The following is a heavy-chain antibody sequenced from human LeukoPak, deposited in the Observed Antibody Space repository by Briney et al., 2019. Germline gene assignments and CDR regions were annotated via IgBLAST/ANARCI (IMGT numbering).Heavy chain of an antibody. D-gene: IGHD3-10*01. V-gene: IGHV3-33*06. CDR3: AKDRGSGSFGGSDV. J-gene: IGHJ6*02. CDR2: IWYDGNNK. Sequence: GGSPRLSCAASGFTFSSHGMHWVRQAPGKGLEWVAVIWYDGNNKYYGDSVKGRFTISRDNSKNTLYLQMNSLRAEDTAVYYCAKDRGSGSFGGSDVWGQGTTVTVSS. CDR1: GFTFSSHG.